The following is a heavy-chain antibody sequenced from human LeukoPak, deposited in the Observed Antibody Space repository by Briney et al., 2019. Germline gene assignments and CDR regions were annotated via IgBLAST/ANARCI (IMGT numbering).Heavy chain of an antibody. Sequence: SETLSLICTVSGGSISSYYWSWIRQPAGKGLEWIGRIYTSGSTNYNPSLKSRVTMSVNTSKNQFSLKLSSVTAADTAVYYCARAGYYYDSSGYYYFDYWGQGTLVTVSS. CDR3: ARAGYYYDSSGYYYFDY. CDR1: GGSISSYY. J-gene: IGHJ4*02. V-gene: IGHV4-4*07. D-gene: IGHD3-22*01. CDR2: IYTSGST.